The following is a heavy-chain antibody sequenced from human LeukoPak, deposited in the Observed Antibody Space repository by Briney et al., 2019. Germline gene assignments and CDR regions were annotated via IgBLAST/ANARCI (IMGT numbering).Heavy chain of an antibody. CDR1: GASISGSGYY. CDR2: IYYSGST. CDR3: ARMGSGYDSYFDY. D-gene: IGHD5-12*01. J-gene: IGHJ4*02. Sequence: SETLSLTCAVSGASISGSGYYLGWIRQPPGKGLEWIGYIYYSGSTNYNPSLKSRVTISVDTSKNQFSLKLSSVTAADTAVYYCARMGSGYDSYFDYWGQGTLVTVSS. V-gene: IGHV4-61*05.